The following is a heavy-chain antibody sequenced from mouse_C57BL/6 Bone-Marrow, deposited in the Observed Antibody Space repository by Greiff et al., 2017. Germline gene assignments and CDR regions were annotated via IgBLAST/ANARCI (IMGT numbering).Heavy chain of an antibody. D-gene: IGHD2-13*01. CDR2: ISYDGSN. J-gene: IGHJ4*01. V-gene: IGHV3-6*01. CDR1: GYSITSGYY. CDR3: ARDGDDAMDY. Sequence: EVQRVESGPGLVKPSQSLSLTCSVTGYSITSGYYWNWIRQFPGNKLEWMGYISYDGSNNYNPSLKNRISITRDTSKNQVFLKLNSVTTEDTATYYCARDGDDAMDYWGQGTSVTVSS.